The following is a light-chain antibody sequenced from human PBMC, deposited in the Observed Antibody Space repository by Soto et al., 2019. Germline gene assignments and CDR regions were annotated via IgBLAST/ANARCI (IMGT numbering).Light chain of an antibody. CDR1: SSDVGDYNY. V-gene: IGLV2-14*01. Sequence: QSVLTQPASVSGSPGQSITISCTGTSSDVGDYNYVSWFQQHPGKAPKLMIYEVSNRPSGVSNRFSGSKSGNTASLTISGLQAEDEADYYCSSYTSITTLDVFGTGTKLTVL. CDR2: EVS. J-gene: IGLJ1*01. CDR3: SSYTSITTLDV.